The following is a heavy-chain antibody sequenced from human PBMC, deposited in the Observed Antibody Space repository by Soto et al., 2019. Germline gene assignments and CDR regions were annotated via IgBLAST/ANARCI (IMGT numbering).Heavy chain of an antibody. V-gene: IGHV1-69*01. J-gene: IGHJ5*02. D-gene: IGHD4-17*01. Sequence: QVQLVQSGAEVKKPGSSVKVSCKPFGGTLSSYAITWMRQAPGQGLEWMAGIIPFSGAANYAQKFQGRVTITADESTNPAYMALSSLRAEDTAVYFCARVWVTKVTGWFDLWGQGTVVTVCS. CDR3: ARVWVTKVTGWFDL. CDR1: GGTLSSYA. CDR2: IIPFSGAA.